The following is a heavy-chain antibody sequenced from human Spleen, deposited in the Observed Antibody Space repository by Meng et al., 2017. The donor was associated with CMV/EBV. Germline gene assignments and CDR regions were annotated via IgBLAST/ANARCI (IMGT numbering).Heavy chain of an antibody. J-gene: IGHJ4*02. CDR3: ARVWGLRYFDY. D-gene: IGHD1-26*01. Sequence: ASVKVSCKVSGYTLTELSIHWVRQAPGKGLEWMGGFDPEDGESIYPQKFQGRVTMTEDTSADTAYMELSRLRSEDTAVYYCARVWGLRYFDYWGQGTLVTVSS. CDR1: GYTLTELS. CDR2: FDPEDGES. V-gene: IGHV1-24*01.